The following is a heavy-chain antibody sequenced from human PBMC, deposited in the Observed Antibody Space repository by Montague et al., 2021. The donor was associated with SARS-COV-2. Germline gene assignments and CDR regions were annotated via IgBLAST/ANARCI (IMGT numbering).Heavy chain of an antibody. CDR1: GGSFSRNSYY. J-gene: IGHJ6*03. CDR3: VRVTHPRSAWPYYMDV. CDR2: IFSSGST. Sequence: SETLSLTCAVYGGSFSRNSYYWGWIRQPPGKGLEWIGTIFSSGSTNYSPSLRSRVSISVDTSKNQFSLNVRSVTAADTGLFYCVRVTHPRSAWPYYMDVWGKGTTVTV. V-gene: IGHV4-39*01. D-gene: IGHD4-11*01.